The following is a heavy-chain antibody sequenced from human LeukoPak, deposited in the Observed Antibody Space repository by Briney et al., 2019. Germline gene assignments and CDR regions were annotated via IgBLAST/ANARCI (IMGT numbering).Heavy chain of an antibody. V-gene: IGHV4-4*07. CDR1: GGSISGYY. CDR3: AREIECSGGSCYFPLDY. D-gene: IGHD2-15*01. CDR2: IYTNGST. J-gene: IGHJ4*02. Sequence: SETLSLTCTVSGGSISGYYWSWIRQPAGKGLGWIGRIYTNGSTNYNPSLKSRVTMSVDTSKNQISLKLSSVTAADTAIYYCAREIECSGGSCYFPLDYWGQGTLVTVSS.